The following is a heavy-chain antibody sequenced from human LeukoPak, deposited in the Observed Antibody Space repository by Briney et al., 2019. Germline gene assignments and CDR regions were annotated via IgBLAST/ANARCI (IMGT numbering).Heavy chain of an antibody. J-gene: IGHJ4*02. CDR2: IIPILGIA. D-gene: IGHD6-19*01. V-gene: IGHV1-69*04. CDR3: ARDSSGWYYFDY. Sequence: GSSVKVSCKASGGTFSSYTISWVRQAPGQGLEWMGRIIPILGIANYAQKFQGRVTITADKSTSTAYMELCSLRSEDTAVYYCARDSSGWYYFDYWGQGTLVTVSS. CDR1: GGTFSSYT.